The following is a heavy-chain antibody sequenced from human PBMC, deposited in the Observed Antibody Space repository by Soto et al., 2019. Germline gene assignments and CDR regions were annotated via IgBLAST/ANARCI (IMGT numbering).Heavy chain of an antibody. J-gene: IGHJ5*02. CDR3: ARVRSPGHPPYNWFDP. CDR2: ISAYNGNT. CDR1: GYTFISSD. Sequence: ASVKVSCKASGYTFISSDITWVRQAPGQGLEWMGWISAYNGNTNVPQDLQGRVILTTDTSTDTAYMELRSLRSDDTAMYYCARVRSPGHPPYNWFDPWGQGTLVTVSS. V-gene: IGHV1-18*04.